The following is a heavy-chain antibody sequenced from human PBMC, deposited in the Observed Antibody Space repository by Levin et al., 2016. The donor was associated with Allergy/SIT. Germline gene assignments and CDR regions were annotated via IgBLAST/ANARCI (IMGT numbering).Heavy chain of an antibody. CDR2: ISAYNGNT. CDR1: GYTFTSYG. Sequence: ASVKVSCKASGYTFTSYGISWVRQAPGQGLEWMGWISAYNGNTNYAQKLQGRVTMTTDTSTSTAYMELRSLRSDDTAVYYCARARYFDWYMEVGYYFDYWGQGTLVTVSS. D-gene: IGHD3-9*01. V-gene: IGHV1-18*04. CDR3: ARARYFDWYMEVGYYFDY. J-gene: IGHJ4*02.